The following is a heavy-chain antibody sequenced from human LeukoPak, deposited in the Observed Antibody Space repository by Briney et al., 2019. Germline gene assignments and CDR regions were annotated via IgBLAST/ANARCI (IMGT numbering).Heavy chain of an antibody. CDR1: GGSISSSSYY. Sequence: SETLSLTCTVSGGSISSSSYYWGWIRQPPGKGLEWIGSIYYSGSTYYNPSLKSRVTISVDTSKNQFSLKLSSMTAADTAVYYCASYIVVVVAAADHFDYWGQGTLVTVSS. J-gene: IGHJ4*02. CDR3: ASYIVVVVAAADHFDY. CDR2: IYYSGST. V-gene: IGHV4-39*07. D-gene: IGHD2-15*01.